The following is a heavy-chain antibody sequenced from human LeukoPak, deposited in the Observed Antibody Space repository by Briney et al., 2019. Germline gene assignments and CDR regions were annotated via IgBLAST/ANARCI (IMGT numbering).Heavy chain of an antibody. CDR3: ARDLNYYDSSGYYYGLDY. Sequence: GGSLRLSCAASGFTFSSYWMHWVRQAPGKGLVWVSRIDSDGSSTTYADSVKGRFTISRDNAKNTLYLQMNSLGAEDTAVYYCARDLNYYDSSGYYYGLDYWGQGTLVTVSS. J-gene: IGHJ4*02. CDR1: GFTFSSYW. D-gene: IGHD3-22*01. V-gene: IGHV3-74*01. CDR2: IDSDGSST.